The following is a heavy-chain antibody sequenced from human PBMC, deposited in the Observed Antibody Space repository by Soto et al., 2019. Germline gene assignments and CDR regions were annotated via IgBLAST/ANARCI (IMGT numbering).Heavy chain of an antibody. Sequence: SSETLSLTCTVSGDSIRSYYWTWIRQPPGRGLEWIGHVYYGGSTNYNPSLQSRVTISLDTSKNQFSLRLTSMTAADAAVYYCAGEGALATFGVVWGQGTRVTVSS. V-gene: IGHV4-59*01. J-gene: IGHJ4*02. CDR1: GDSIRSYY. CDR3: AGEGALATFGVV. D-gene: IGHD3-3*01. CDR2: VYYGGST.